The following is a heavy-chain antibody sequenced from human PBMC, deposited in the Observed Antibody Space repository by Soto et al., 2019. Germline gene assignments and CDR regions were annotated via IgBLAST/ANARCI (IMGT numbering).Heavy chain of an antibody. Sequence: GSLRLSCAASGFTFKSHAINWVRQAPGKGLEWVSGISGSGTSTYYADSVKGRFTISRDNSENTLYLQMNSLRAEDTAVYYCAKDGSYSGYDPRTGVDYWGQGTLVTVSS. CDR2: ISGSGTST. CDR3: AKDGSYSGYDPRTGVDY. V-gene: IGHV3-23*01. J-gene: IGHJ4*02. D-gene: IGHD5-12*01. CDR1: GFTFKSHA.